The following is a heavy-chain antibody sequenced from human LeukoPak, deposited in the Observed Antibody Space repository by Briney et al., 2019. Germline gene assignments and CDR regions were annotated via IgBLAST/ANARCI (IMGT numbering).Heavy chain of an antibody. CDR3: ARAPWYDSSGHLSSYYYYYMDV. CDR2: SYRSGST. D-gene: IGHD3-22*01. J-gene: IGHJ6*03. CDR1: GYSISSGDY. Sequence: SETLSLTCTVPGYSISSGDYWGWIRQPPGKGLELIGSSYRSGSTYYNPSLKSRVTISVDTSKNQSSLKLNSVTAAHTAVYYCARAPWYDSSGHLSSYYYYYMDVWGQGTTVTVSS. V-gene: IGHV4-38-2*02.